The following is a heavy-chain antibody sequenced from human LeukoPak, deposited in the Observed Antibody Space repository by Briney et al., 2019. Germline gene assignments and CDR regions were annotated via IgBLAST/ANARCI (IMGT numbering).Heavy chain of an antibody. CDR1: GGSISSSSYY. Sequence: SETLSLTCTVSGGSISSSSYYWGWTRQPPGKGLEWIRSIYYSGSTYYNPSLKSRVTISVDTSKNQFSLMLSSVTAADTAVYYCARARWITMIGEYYFDYWGQGTLVTVSS. CDR3: ARARWITMIGEYYFDY. D-gene: IGHD3-22*01. CDR2: IYYSGST. J-gene: IGHJ4*02. V-gene: IGHV4-39*01.